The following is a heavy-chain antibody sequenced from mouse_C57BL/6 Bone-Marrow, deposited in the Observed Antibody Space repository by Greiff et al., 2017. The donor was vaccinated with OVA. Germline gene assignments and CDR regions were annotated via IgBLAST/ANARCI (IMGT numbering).Heavy chain of an antibody. Sequence: VQLQQPGAELVKPGASVKLSCKASGYTFTSYWMQWVKQRPGQGLEWIGEIDPSDSYTNYNQKFKGKATLTVDTSSSTAYMQLSSLTSEDSAVYYCAIYYEAYWGQGTLVTVSA. D-gene: IGHD2-4*01. CDR2: IDPSDSYT. V-gene: IGHV1-50*01. CDR1: GYTFTSYW. CDR3: AIYYEAY. J-gene: IGHJ3*01.